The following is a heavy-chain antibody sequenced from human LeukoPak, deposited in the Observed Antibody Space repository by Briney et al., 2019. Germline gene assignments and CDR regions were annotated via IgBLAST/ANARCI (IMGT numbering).Heavy chain of an antibody. J-gene: IGHJ4*02. V-gene: IGHV3-48*04. CDR2: ISSSSSSS. D-gene: IGHD6-19*01. CDR1: GFTFSSYW. CDR3: ARVAGSGWYWFDF. Sequence: PGGSLRLSCAASGFTFSSYWMHWVRQAPGKGLEWVSHISSSSSSSYYADSVKGRFTISRDNAKNSLYLQMNSLRAEDTAVYYCARVAGSGWYWFDFWGQGTLVTVSS.